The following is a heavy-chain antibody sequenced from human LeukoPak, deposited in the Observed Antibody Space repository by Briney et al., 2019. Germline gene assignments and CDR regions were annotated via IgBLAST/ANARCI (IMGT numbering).Heavy chain of an antibody. J-gene: IGHJ4*02. CDR2: IYSSGST. D-gene: IGHD6-13*01. CDR3: AREGGSSRWYDY. CDR1: GDSISSYY. V-gene: IGHV4-59*01. Sequence: SETLSLTCTVSGDSISSYYWSWIRQPPGKGLEWIGFIYSSGSTNYNPSLKSRVTISVDTSKNQFSLKLSSVTAADTAIYYCAREGGSSRWYDYWGQGILVTVSS.